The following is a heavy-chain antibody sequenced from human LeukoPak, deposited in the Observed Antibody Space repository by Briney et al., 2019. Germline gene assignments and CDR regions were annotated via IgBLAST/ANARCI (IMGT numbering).Heavy chain of an antibody. CDR2: IYYSGST. J-gene: IGHJ4*02. D-gene: IGHD6-13*01. CDR1: GGSISSSSYY. CDR3: ASFGIAAAGGYFDY. V-gene: IGHV4-39*07. Sequence: PSETLSLTCTVSGGSISSSSYYWGWIRQPPGKGLEWIGSIYYSGSTYYNPSLKSRVTISVDTSKNQFSLKLSSVTAADTAVYYCASFGIAAAGGYFDYWGQGTLVTVSS.